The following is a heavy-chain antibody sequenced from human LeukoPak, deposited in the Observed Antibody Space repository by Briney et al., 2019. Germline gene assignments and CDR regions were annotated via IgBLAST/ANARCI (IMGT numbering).Heavy chain of an antibody. CDR2: INPNSGGT. CDR1: GYTFTSYY. D-gene: IGHD5-12*01. CDR3: ARARGIVATTRFDY. Sequence: ASVKVSCKASGYTFTSYYMHWVRQAPGQGLEWMGWINPNSGGTNYAQKFQGRVTMTRDTSISTAYMELSRLRSDDTAVYYCARARGIVATTRFDYWGQGTLVTVSS. V-gene: IGHV1-2*02. J-gene: IGHJ4*02.